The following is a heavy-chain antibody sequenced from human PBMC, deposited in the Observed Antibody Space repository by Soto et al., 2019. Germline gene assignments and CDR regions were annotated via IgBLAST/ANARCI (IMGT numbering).Heavy chain of an antibody. Sequence: ASLKVYCNTSGSTFSTYTITCVRQSHGQGLELMGWISAYNGNTNYAQKLQGRVTMTTDTSTSTAYMELRSLRSDDTAVYYCARVWYAAGTTYYYYGMDVWGQGTTVTVSS. D-gene: IGHD1-7*01. V-gene: IGHV1-18*01. CDR2: ISAYNGNT. J-gene: IGHJ6*02. CDR1: GSTFSTYT. CDR3: ARVWYAAGTTYYYYGMDV.